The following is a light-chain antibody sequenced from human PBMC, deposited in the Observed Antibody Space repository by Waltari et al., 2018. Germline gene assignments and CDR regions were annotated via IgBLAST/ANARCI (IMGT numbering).Light chain of an antibody. V-gene: IGLV3-1*01. CDR3: QAWDSSTVV. J-gene: IGLJ2*01. CDR2: PDN. CDR1: KLGDKH. Sequence: VSVSPGQTASITCSADKLGDKHAPWYQQKPGHAAGVVMYPDNKRPAGIPERFSGSNSGNTATLTISGTQAMDEADYYCQAWDSSTVVFGGGTKLTVL.